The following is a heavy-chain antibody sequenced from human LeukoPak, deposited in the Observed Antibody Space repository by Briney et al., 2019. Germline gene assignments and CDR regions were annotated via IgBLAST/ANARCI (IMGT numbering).Heavy chain of an antibody. CDR3: ARGGDYYDSAGAFDI. CDR2: INTDGSST. Sequence: TGGSLRLSYAASGFTFSSYWMHWVRQAPGKGLVWVPRINTDGSSTSYADSVKGRFTISRDNAKNTLYLQMNSLRAEDTAVYYCARGGDYYDSAGAFDIWGQGTMVTVSS. CDR1: GFTFSSYW. V-gene: IGHV3-74*01. D-gene: IGHD3-22*01. J-gene: IGHJ3*02.